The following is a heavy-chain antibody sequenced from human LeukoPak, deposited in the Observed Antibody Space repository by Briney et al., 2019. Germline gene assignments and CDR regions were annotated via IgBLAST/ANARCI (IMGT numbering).Heavy chain of an antibody. CDR1: GVSISSYY. CDR2: IHTSGST. V-gene: IGHV4-4*07. D-gene: IGHD3-22*01. Sequence: SETLSLTCTVSGVSISSYYWSWIRQPAGKGLEWIGRIHTSGSTNYNPSLKSRVTMSVDTSKNQFSLKLSSVTAADTAVYYCAREGYHYDSRGYYTHDYWGQGTLVTVSS. CDR3: AREGYHYDSRGYYTHDY. J-gene: IGHJ4*02.